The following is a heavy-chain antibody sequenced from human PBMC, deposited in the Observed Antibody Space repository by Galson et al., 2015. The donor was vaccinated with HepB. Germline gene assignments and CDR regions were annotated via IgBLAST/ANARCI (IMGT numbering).Heavy chain of an antibody. CDR1: GYTLTELS. D-gene: IGHD1-26*01. CDR3: ATAGGGSYYDLDY. J-gene: IGHJ4*02. CDR2: FDPEDGET. V-gene: IGHV1-24*01. Sequence: SVKVSCKASGYTLTELSMHWVRQAPGKGLEWMGGFDPEDGETIYAQKFQGRVTMTEDTSTDTAYMELSSLRSEDTAVYYCATAGGGSYYDLDYWGQGTLVTVSS.